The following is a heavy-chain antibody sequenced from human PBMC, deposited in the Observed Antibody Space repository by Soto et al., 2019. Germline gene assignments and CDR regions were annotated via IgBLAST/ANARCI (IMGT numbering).Heavy chain of an antibody. CDR3: TTDPSYRGGDCSHPFGY. J-gene: IGHJ4*02. V-gene: IGHV3-15*01. CDR2: IKSKTNGGTT. CDR1: GFTFSNAW. Sequence: EVQLVESGGGLVKPGGSLRLSCAASGFTFSNAWMSWVRQAPGKGLEWVGRIKSKTNGGTTDYAAPVKGRFTISRDDSKTTRYLQMNSLETEDTAVYYCTTDPSYRGGDCSHPFGYWCQGTLFTVSS. D-gene: IGHD2-21*02.